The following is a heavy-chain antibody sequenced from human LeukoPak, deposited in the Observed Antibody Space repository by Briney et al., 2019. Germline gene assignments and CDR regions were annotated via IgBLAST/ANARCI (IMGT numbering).Heavy chain of an antibody. CDR1: GYSISSGYY. Sequence: SETLSLTCTVSGYSISSGYYWGWIRQPPGKGLEWIGSIYHSGSTYYNLSLKSRVTISVDTSKNQFSLKLSSVTAADTAVYYCARVKGMQQLNYWGQGALVTVSS. CDR2: IYHSGST. D-gene: IGHD6-13*01. J-gene: IGHJ4*02. CDR3: ARVKGMQQLNY. V-gene: IGHV4-38-2*02.